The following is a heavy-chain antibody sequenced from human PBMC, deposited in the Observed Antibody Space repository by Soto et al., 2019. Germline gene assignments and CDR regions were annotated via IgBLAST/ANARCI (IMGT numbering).Heavy chain of an antibody. J-gene: IGHJ4*02. CDR3: ARGEGGYDFPTDY. D-gene: IGHD5-12*01. CDR1: GFTFSSYA. V-gene: IGHV3-30-3*01. Sequence: PGGSLRLSCAASGFTFSSYAMHWFRQAPGKGLEWVAVISYDGSNKYYADSVKGRFTISRDNSKNTLYLQMNSLRAEDTAVYYCARGEGGYDFPTDYWGQGTLVTVSS. CDR2: ISYDGSNK.